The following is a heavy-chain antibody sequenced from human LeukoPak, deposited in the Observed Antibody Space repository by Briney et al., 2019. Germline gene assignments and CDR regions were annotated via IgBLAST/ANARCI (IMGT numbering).Heavy chain of an antibody. Sequence: GGSLRLSCAASGFTFSSYAMSWVRQAPGKGLEWVSAISGSGGSTYYADSVKGRFTISRDNSKNTLYLQMNSLRAEDTAVYYCAKDPLNVDTAMARFNWFDPRGQGTLVTVSS. CDR3: AKDPLNVDTAMARFNWFDP. J-gene: IGHJ5*02. D-gene: IGHD5-18*01. V-gene: IGHV3-23*01. CDR2: ISGSGGST. CDR1: GFTFSSYA.